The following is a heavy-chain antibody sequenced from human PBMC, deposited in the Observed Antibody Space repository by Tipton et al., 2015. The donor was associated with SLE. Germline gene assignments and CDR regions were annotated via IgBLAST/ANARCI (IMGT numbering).Heavy chain of an antibody. CDR1: GGSFSGYY. D-gene: IGHD6-13*01. Sequence: TLSLTCAVYGGSFSGYYWSWIRQPPGKGLEWIGEINYSGSTNYNPSLKSRVTISLDTSKNQFSLRLSSVTAADTAVYYCARGLSGYSSSWFCYYYGMNVWGQGTTVTVS. CDR2: INYSGST. J-gene: IGHJ6*02. V-gene: IGHV4-34*01. CDR3: ARGLSGYSSSWFCYYYGMNV.